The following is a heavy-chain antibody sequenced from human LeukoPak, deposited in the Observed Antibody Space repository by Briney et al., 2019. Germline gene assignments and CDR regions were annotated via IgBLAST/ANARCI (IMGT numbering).Heavy chain of an antibody. CDR2: ISSSGSTI. CDR3: AKHNRYNWNAHFGY. Sequence: GGSLRLSCAASGFTFSSYEMNWVRQAPGKGLEWVSYISSSGSTIYYADSVKGRFTISRDNAKNTLYLQMNSLRAEDTAVYYCAKHNRYNWNAHFGYWGQGTLVTVSS. D-gene: IGHD1-1*01. J-gene: IGHJ4*02. CDR1: GFTFSSYE. V-gene: IGHV3-48*03.